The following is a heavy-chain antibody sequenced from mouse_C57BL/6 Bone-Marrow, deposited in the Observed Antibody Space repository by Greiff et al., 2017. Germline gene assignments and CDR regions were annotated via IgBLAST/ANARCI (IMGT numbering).Heavy chain of an antibody. CDR1: GYTFTSYG. CDR2: IYPRSGNT. CDR3: ARRGWLLPFAY. Sequence: VQLQQSGAELARPGASVKLSCKASGYTFTSYGISWVKQRTGQGLEWIGEIYPRSGNTYYNEKFKGKATLTADKSSSTAYMELRSLTSEYSAVYFCARRGWLLPFAYWGQGTLVTVSA. D-gene: IGHD2-3*01. J-gene: IGHJ3*01. V-gene: IGHV1-81*01.